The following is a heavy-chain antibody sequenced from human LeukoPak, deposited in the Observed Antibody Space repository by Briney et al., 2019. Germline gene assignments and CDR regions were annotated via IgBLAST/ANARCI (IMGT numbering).Heavy chain of an antibody. CDR2: ISGSGGST. Sequence: GGSLRLSCAASGFTFSSYAMSWVRQAPGKGLEWDSAISGSGGSTYHAGSVKGRFTISRDNSKNTLYLQMNSLRAEDTAVYYCAKDRLGYYDSSGSDWFDPWGQGTLVTVSS. CDR3: AKDRLGYYDSSGSDWFDP. D-gene: IGHD3-22*01. CDR1: GFTFSSYA. V-gene: IGHV3-23*01. J-gene: IGHJ5*02.